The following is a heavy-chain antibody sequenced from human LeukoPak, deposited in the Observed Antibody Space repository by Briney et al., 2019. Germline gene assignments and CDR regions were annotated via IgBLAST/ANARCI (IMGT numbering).Heavy chain of an antibody. CDR3: ARDSPTDYDFWSGYFYYFDY. CDR1: GGSISSGGYY. J-gene: IGHJ4*02. D-gene: IGHD3-3*01. CDR2: IYYSGST. V-gene: IGHV4-31*03. Sequence: SQTLSLTCTVSGGSISSGGYYWSWIRQHPGKGLEWIGYIYYSGSTYYNPSLKSRVTISVDTSKNQFSLKLSSVTAADTAVYYCARDSPTDYDFWSGYFYYFDYWGQGTLVTVSS.